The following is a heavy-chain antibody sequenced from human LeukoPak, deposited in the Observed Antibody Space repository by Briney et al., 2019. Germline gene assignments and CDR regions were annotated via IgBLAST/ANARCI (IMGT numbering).Heavy chain of an antibody. CDR1: GGSISSGSYY. Sequence: SETLSLTCTVSGGSISSGSYYWSWIRQPPGKGLEWIGYIYYSGSTNYNPSLKSRVTISVDTSKNQFSLKLSSVTAADTAVYYCASTEIVVVPAAIRDYYYYMDVWGKGTTVTVSS. CDR2: IYYSGST. CDR3: ASTEIVVVPAAIRDYYYYMDV. D-gene: IGHD2-2*01. V-gene: IGHV4-61*01. J-gene: IGHJ6*03.